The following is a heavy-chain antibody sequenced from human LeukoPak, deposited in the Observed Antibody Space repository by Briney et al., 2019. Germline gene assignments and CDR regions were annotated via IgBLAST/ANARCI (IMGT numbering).Heavy chain of an antibody. CDR3: ASTLEVYNWFDP. J-gene: IGHJ5*02. CDR1: GFTFSSYW. D-gene: IGHD2-8*01. Sequence: PPGGSLRLSCAASGFTFSSYWMHWVRHAPGKGLVWVSRINSDGSSTSYADSVKGRFTISRDNTKNTLYLQMNSLRAEDTAVYYCASTLEVYNWFDPWGQGTLVTVSS. V-gene: IGHV3-74*01. CDR2: INSDGSST.